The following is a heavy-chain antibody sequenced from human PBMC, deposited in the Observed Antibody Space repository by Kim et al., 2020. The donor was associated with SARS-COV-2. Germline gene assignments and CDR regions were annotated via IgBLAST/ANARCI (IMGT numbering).Heavy chain of an antibody. CDR2: ISGSGGST. CDR1: GFTFSSYA. J-gene: IGHJ4*02. CDR3: VAAAGTGYFDY. D-gene: IGHD6-13*01. V-gene: IGHV3-23*01. Sequence: WGSLRLSCAASGFTFSSYAMSWVRQAPGKGLEWVSAISGSGGSTYYADSVKGRFTISRDNSKNTLYLQMNSLRAEDTAGYYCVAAAGTGYFDYWGQGTLVTVSS.